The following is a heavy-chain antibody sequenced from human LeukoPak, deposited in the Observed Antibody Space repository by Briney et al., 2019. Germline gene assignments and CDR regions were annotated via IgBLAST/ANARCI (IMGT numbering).Heavy chain of an antibody. Sequence: PGGSLRLSCAASGFTFSSYAMHWVRQAPGKGLEWVAVISYDGSNKYYADSVKGRFTISRDNSKNTLYLQMNSLRAEDTAVYYCAKDLVVYCSSTSCYGGYYGMDVWGQGTTVTVSS. D-gene: IGHD2-2*01. J-gene: IGHJ6*02. CDR3: AKDLVVYCSSTSCYGGYYGMDV. V-gene: IGHV3-30-3*01. CDR2: ISYDGSNK. CDR1: GFTFSSYA.